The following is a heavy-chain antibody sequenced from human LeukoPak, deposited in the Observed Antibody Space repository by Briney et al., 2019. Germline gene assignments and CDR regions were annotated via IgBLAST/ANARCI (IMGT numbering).Heavy chain of an antibody. V-gene: IGHV3-53*01. CDR3: AKEDYYYYGMDV. Sequence: GGSLRLSCAASGFTVSSNYMSWVRQAPGKGLEWVSVIYSGGSTYYADSVKGRFTISRDNSKNTPYLQMNSLRAEDTAVYYCAKEDYYYYGMDVWGQGTTVTVSS. CDR1: GFTVSSNY. J-gene: IGHJ6*02. CDR2: IYSGGST.